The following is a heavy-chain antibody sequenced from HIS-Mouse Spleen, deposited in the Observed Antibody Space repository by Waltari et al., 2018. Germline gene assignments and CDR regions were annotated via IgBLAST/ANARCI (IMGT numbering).Heavy chain of an antibody. Sequence: QLQLQESGPGLVKPSETLSLTCTVSGGSLSSSSYYWGWIRQHPGKGLEWIGSIYYRRRTYYTPSLKRRVTISVDTSKNQFSLKRSSVTAADTAVYYCAREIPYSSSWYDWYFDLLGRGTLVTVSS. CDR3: AREIPYSSSWYDWYFDL. J-gene: IGHJ2*01. CDR2: IYYRRRT. CDR1: GGSLSSSSYY. V-gene: IGHV4-39*07. D-gene: IGHD6-13*01.